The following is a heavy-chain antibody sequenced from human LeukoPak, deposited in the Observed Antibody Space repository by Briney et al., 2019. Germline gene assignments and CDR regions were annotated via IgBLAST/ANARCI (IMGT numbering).Heavy chain of an antibody. CDR2: IKQDGSEK. CDR3: GRVSESLVNGGVSWSFDN. J-gene: IGHJ4*02. D-gene: IGHD2-15*01. CDR1: GFTFSSYW. Sequence: GGSLRLSCAASGFTFSSYWMSWVRQAPGKGLEWVANIKQDGSEKYYVDSVKGRFTISRDNAKNSLYLQMNSLRAEDTAVYYCGRVSESLVNGGVSWSFDNWGQGTLVTVSS. V-gene: IGHV3-7*03.